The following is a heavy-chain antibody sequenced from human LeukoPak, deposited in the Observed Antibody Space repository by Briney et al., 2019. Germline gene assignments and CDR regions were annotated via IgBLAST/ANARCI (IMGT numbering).Heavy chain of an antibody. V-gene: IGHV1-8*01. CDR1: GYTFTSYD. CDR2: MNPNSGNT. J-gene: IGHJ4*02. D-gene: IGHD3-3*01. Sequence: ASVKVSCKASGYTFTSYDINWVRQATGQGLEWMGWMNPNSGNTGYARKFQDRVTMTRNTSISTVYMELRSLRSDDTAVYYRARGEEFGVVPLYYFNYWGQGTLVTVSS. CDR3: ARGEEFGVVPLYYFNY.